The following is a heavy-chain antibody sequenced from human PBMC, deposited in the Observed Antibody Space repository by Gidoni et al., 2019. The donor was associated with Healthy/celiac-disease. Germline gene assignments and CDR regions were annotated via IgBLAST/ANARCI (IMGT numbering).Heavy chain of an antibody. CDR3: ARMSPRYYYDTKDFDI. Sequence: EVQLVESGGGLVQPGGSLRLSCAASGFTVSSNYMSWVRQAPGKGLEWVSVIYSGGSTYYADSVKGRFTISRDNSKNTLYLQMNSLRAEDTAVYYCARMSPRYYYDTKDFDIWGKGTMVTVSS. CDR1: GFTVSSNY. V-gene: IGHV3-66*01. J-gene: IGHJ3*02. CDR2: IYSGGST. D-gene: IGHD3-22*01.